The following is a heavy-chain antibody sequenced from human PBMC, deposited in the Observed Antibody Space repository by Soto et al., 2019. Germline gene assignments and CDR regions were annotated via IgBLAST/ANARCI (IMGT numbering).Heavy chain of an antibody. CDR3: ARGGGVVVAATNGFDY. J-gene: IGHJ4*02. CDR1: GGSISSYY. CDR2: IYYSGST. D-gene: IGHD2-15*01. Sequence: LSLTCTVSGGSISSYYWSWIRQPPGKGLEWIGYIYYSGSTNYNPSLKSRVTISVDTSKNQFSLKLSSVTAADTAVYYCARGGGVVVAATNGFDYWGQGTLVTVSS. V-gene: IGHV4-59*01.